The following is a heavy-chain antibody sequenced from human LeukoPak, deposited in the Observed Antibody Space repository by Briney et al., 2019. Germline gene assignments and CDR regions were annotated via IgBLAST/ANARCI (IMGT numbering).Heavy chain of an antibody. CDR1: GFNIGDYA. J-gene: IGHJ4*02. CDR2: IRSKAYGGTT. Sequence: GGSLRLSCTAPGFNIGDYAMSWVRQAPGKGLEWVGFIRSKAYGGTTEYAASVKGRFTISRDDSKSIAYLQMNSLKTEDTAVYYCTRAADIVVVVAANEYWGQGTLVTVSS. CDR3: TRAADIVVVVAANEY. D-gene: IGHD2-15*01. V-gene: IGHV3-49*04.